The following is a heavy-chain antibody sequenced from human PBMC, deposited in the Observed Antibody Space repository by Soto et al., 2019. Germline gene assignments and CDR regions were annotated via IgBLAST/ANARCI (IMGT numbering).Heavy chain of an antibody. V-gene: IGHV1-46*01. J-gene: IGHJ5*02. CDR2: INPHGGST. D-gene: IGHD3-3*01. CDR1: DNTFTHYG. CDR3: ARSSGGNFGIIIEGSNWFDP. Sequence: VASVKVSCKSSDNTFTHYGINWVRQAPGQGLEWMGVINPHGGSTKYAQKFQGRVTMTRDTSRSTVYMELRSLRSDDTAIYYCARSSGGNFGIIIEGSNWFDPWGQGTLVTVSS.